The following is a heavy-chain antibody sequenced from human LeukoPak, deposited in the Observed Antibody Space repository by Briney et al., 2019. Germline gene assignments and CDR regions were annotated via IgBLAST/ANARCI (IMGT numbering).Heavy chain of an antibody. CDR3: AKSRYGSGTPFDY. J-gene: IGHJ4*02. Sequence: PGRSLRLSCAASGFTFSSYGMHWVRQAPGKGLEWVAVISYDGSNKYYADSVKGRFTISRDNSKNTLYLQMNSLRVEDTAAYYCAKSRYGSGTPFDYWGQGTLVTVSS. CDR2: ISYDGSNK. D-gene: IGHD3-10*01. CDR1: GFTFSSYG. V-gene: IGHV3-30*18.